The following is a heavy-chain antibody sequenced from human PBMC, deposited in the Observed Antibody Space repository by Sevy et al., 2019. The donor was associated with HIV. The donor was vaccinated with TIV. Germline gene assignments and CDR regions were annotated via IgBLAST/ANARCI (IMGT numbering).Heavy chain of an antibody. CDR2: IKQDGSEK. CDR1: GFTFSSYW. CDR3: ARDRILDYYYYGMDV. V-gene: IGHV3-7*01. J-gene: IGHJ6*02. Sequence: GGSLRLSCAASGFTFSSYWMNWVRQAPGKGLEWVANIKQDGSEKYYVDSVKGRFTISRDNAKNSLYLQMNSLRAEDTAVYYCARDRILDYYYYGMDVWGQGTTVTVSS.